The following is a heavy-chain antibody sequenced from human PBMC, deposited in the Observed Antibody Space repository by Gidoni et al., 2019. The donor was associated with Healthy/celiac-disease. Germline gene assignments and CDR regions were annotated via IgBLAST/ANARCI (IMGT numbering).Heavy chain of an antibody. CDR1: GFTFSDYY. CDR2: ISSSGSTI. J-gene: IGHJ5*02. Sequence: QVQLVESGGGLVKPGGSLRLSCAASGFTFSDYYMSWIRQAPGKGLEWVSYISSSGSTIYYADSVKGRFTISRDNAKNSMYLQMNSLRAEDTAVYYCARGGGRITIFGVVIPDGKFDPWGQGTLVTVSS. V-gene: IGHV3-11*01. CDR3: ARGGGRITIFGVVIPDGKFDP. D-gene: IGHD3-3*01.